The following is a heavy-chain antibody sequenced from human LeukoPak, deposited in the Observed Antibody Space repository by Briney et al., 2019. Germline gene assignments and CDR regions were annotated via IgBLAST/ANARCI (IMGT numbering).Heavy chain of an antibody. CDR1: GFTFTNHW. CDR3: GRDVVLGSGSVDY. V-gene: IGHV3-74*01. Sequence: QPGGSLRLSCAAYGFTFTNHWMQWLPQAPGKGLVWVSRIRGDGGDTSYADSVKGRFTISRDNAKNTLYLQMDSLGAEDTAVYYCGRDVVLGSGSVDYWGQGVLVTVSS. D-gene: IGHD3-10*01. J-gene: IGHJ4*02. CDR2: IRGDGGDT.